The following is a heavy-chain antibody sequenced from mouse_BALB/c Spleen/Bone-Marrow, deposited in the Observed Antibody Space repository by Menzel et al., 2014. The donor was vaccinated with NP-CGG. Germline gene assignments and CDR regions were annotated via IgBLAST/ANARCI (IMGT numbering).Heavy chain of an antibody. CDR1: GYTFXSYW. CDR2: INPSNGRI. V-gene: IGHV1S81*02. J-gene: IGHJ1*01. D-gene: IGHD1-1*01. CDR3: ARKYYGSSYVWYFDV. Sequence: QVTLKECGAELVKPGASVKLSCKASGYTFXSYWMQWVKQRPGQGLEWIGEINPSNGRINYNERFKSKATLTVDKSSSTAYMQLSSLTSEDSAVYYCARKYYGSSYVWYFDVWGAGTTVTVSS.